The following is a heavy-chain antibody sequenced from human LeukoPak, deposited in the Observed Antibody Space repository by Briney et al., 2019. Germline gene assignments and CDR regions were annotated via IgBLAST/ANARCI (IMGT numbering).Heavy chain of an antibody. J-gene: IGHJ5*02. D-gene: IGHD1-26*01. CDR3: AKDMGGRLGP. Sequence: GGSLRLSCVASGVTVSITYISWVRRAPGKGLEWLSVMYSGGSTYYADSVKGRFTISRDNSNNTLYLQMNSLRVEDTAIYFCAKDMGGRLGPWGQGTLVTVSS. CDR1: GVTVSITY. V-gene: IGHV3-53*01. CDR2: MYSGGST.